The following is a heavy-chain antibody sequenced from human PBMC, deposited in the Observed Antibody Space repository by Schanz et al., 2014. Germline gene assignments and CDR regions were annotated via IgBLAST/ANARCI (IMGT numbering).Heavy chain of an antibody. V-gene: IGHV3-23*04. Sequence: EVQLVESGGGLVKPGGSLRLSCAASGFTFSAYAMTWVRQIPGKGLEWVSAISASGGTTYYADSVKGRFTISRDNSKNTLYLQMNSLRAEDTAVYYCARIGGSVFDYWAQGTLVTVSS. D-gene: IGHD3-10*01. CDR1: GFTFSAYA. J-gene: IGHJ4*02. CDR2: ISASGGTT. CDR3: ARIGGSVFDY.